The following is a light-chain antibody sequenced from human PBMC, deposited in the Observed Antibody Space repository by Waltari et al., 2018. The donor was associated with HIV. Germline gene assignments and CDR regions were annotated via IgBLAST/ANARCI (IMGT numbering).Light chain of an antibody. CDR3: CSYAGSNTHV. CDR1: SSDVGSYNL. CDR2: EVS. J-gene: IGLJ1*01. Sequence: QSALTQPASVSGSPGQSITISCTGTSSDVGSYNLVSWYQQHPGKAPKLMIYEVSKRPSGVSNRFSASKSANTASLTISGLQAEDEADYYCCSYAGSNTHVFGTGT. V-gene: IGLV2-23*02.